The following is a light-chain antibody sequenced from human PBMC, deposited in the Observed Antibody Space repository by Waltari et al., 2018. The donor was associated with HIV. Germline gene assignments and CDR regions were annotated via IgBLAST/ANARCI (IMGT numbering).Light chain of an antibody. Sequence: QSALTQPRSVSGSPGQSVSLSCPGTTSNVATYDYVSWYQLHPGKAPKLMIYDVTKRPSGVPDRFSGSKSGNTASLTISGLQAEDEADYYCCSYAGSQTFVFGGGTTLTVL. CDR3: CSYAGSQTFV. V-gene: IGLV2-11*01. J-gene: IGLJ2*01. CDR1: TSNVATYDY. CDR2: DVT.